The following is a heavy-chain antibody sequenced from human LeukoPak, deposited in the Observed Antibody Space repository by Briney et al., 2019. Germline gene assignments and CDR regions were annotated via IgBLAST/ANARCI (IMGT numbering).Heavy chain of an antibody. CDR1: GFTFSSYE. D-gene: IGHD5-12*01. V-gene: IGHV3-74*01. CDR2: INSDGINT. J-gene: IGHJ4*02. CDR3: ARGPSGYHNT. Sequence: GGSLRLSCAASGFTFSSYEMNWVRQAPGKGLVWVSRINSDGINTSYADSVKGRFTISRDNSKNTLYLQMNSLRAEDTAVYYCARGPSGYHNTGGQGTLVTVSS.